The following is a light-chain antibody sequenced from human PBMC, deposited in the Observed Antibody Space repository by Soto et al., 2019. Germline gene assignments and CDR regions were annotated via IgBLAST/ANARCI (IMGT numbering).Light chain of an antibody. CDR3: QRCDNWPPWR. Sequence: EIVMTQSPASLSVSPGERASLSCRASQSVSTNLAWYQQKPGQAPRLLIYGASTRATGIPTRFSGGGSGTEFTLTISSLQSEDFAVYYCQRCDNWPPWRFGRGTTVDIK. CDR1: QSVSTN. V-gene: IGKV3-15*01. J-gene: IGKJ1*01. CDR2: GAS.